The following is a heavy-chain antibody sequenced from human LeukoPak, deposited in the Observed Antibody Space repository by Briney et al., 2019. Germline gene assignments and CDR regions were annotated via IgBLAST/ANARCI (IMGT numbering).Heavy chain of an antibody. CDR1: GDSVSSDSAA. J-gene: IGHJ4*02. CDR3: ARGVHSYYFDY. V-gene: IGHV6-1*01. Sequence: SQTLSLTCAISGDSVSSDSAAWSWIRQSPSRGLEWLGRTYYRSKWYNDYAISVKSRITISPDTSKNQFSLQLNSVTPEDTAVYYCARGVHSYYFDYWGQGTLVTVSS. CDR2: TYYRSKWYN. D-gene: IGHD2-15*01.